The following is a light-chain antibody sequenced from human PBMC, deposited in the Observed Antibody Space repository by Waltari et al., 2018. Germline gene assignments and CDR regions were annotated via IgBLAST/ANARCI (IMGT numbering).Light chain of an antibody. V-gene: IGKV1-9*01. CDR2: AAS. J-gene: IGKJ1*01. Sequence: NQVTPSPSSPSSSLRKQSTLTCRASQGISNYLAWYQQKPGKAPKLLIYAASTLQSGVPSRFSGSGSGTDFTLTISSLQPEDFATYYCQQSNSYQWTFGQGTKVEIK. CDR1: QGISNY. CDR3: QQSNSYQWT.